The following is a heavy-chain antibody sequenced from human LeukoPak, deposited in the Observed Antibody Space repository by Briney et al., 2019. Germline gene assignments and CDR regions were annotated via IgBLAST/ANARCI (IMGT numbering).Heavy chain of an antibody. D-gene: IGHD3-22*01. CDR3: ARGPPMYYYDSSGYLSY. CDR1: GYSISSVYY. Sequence: SETLSLTCTVSGYSISSVYYWGWIRQPPGKGLEWIGRIYTSGSTNYNPSLKSRVTISVDTSKNQFSLKLSSVTAADTAVYYCARGPPMYYYDSSGYLSYWGQGTLVTVSS. J-gene: IGHJ4*02. CDR2: IYTSGST. V-gene: IGHV4-38-2*02.